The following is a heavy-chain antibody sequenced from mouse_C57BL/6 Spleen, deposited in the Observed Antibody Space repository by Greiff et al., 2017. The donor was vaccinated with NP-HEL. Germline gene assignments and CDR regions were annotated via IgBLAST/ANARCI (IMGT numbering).Heavy chain of an antibody. D-gene: IGHD2-5*01. CDR3: ADPYYSNLAWFAY. Sequence: EVQLVESGGGLVKPGGSLKLSCAASGFTFSSYTMSWVRQTPEKRLEWVATISGGGGNTYYPDRVKGRFTISRDKAKNTLYLQMSSLRSEDTPLYYCADPYYSNLAWFAYWRQGTLVTVSA. CDR2: ISGGGGNT. V-gene: IGHV5-9*01. CDR1: GFTFSSYT. J-gene: IGHJ3*01.